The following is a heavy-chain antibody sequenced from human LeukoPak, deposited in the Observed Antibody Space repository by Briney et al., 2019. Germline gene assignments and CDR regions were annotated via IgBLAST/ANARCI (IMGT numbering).Heavy chain of an antibody. CDR3: ARGEYGDGAFFDY. CDR1: GGSISSVDYY. Sequence: PSETLSLTCTVSGGSISSVDYYWSWIRQPPGKGLEWIGYIYYSGSTYYNPSLKSRVTISVDTSKSQFSLKLSSVTAADTAVYYCARGEYGDGAFFDYWGQGTLVTVSS. CDR2: IYYSGST. D-gene: IGHD4-17*01. V-gene: IGHV4-30-4*01. J-gene: IGHJ4*02.